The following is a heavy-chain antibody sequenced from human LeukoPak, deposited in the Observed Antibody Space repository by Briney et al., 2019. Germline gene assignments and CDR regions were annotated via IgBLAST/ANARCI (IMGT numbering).Heavy chain of an antibody. CDR1: GFTFSSYS. CDR2: ISGSGNYI. V-gene: IGHV3-21*01. CDR3: ASANWNEVSY. J-gene: IGHJ4*02. D-gene: IGHD1-1*01. Sequence: GGSLRLSCAASGFTFSSYSMNWVRQAPGKGLEWVSSISGSGNYINYVDSVKGRFTISRDNAKNSMYLQMNSLRAEDTAVYYCASANWNEVSYWGQGTLVTVSS.